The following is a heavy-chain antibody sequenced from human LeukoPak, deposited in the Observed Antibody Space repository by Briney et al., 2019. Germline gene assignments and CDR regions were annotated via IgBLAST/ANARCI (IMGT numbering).Heavy chain of an antibody. V-gene: IGHV3-23*01. CDR3: AKGAPGYSSGWYQSRVMLFDI. CDR1: GFTFITYA. Sequence: GGSLRLSCAASGFTFITYAMSWVRQAPGKGLEWVSAISGSGGSTYYADSVRGRFTISRDNSKNTLYLQMNSLRAEDTAVYYCAKGAPGYSSGWYQSRVMLFDIWGQGTMVTVSS. D-gene: IGHD6-19*01. J-gene: IGHJ3*02. CDR2: ISGSGGST.